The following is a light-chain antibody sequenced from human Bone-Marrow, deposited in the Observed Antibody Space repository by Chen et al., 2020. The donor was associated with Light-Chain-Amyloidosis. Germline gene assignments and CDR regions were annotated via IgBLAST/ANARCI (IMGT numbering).Light chain of an antibody. CDR1: QGISSY. CDR3: QQYYSYPYT. Sequence: AIRRTQSPSPRSASTGDRVTITCRASQGISSYLAWYQQKPGQAPKLLIYAASTLQSGVPSRFSGSGSGTDFTLTISCLQSEDFATYYCQQYYSYPYTFGQGTMLEIK. V-gene: IGKV1-8*01. J-gene: IGKJ2*01. CDR2: AAS.